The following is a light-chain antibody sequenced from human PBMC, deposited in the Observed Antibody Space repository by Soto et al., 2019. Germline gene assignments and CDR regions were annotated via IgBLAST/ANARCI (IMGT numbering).Light chain of an antibody. CDR2: WAS. V-gene: IGKV4-1*01. CDR3: QQYYSTTLT. J-gene: IGKJ4*01. Sequence: DIVLTQSPDSLAVSLGERATINCKSSQSVLYSSNNKKYLAWYQHKTGQPPKLLIYWASTRESWVPDRFSGSGSGTDFTLTIISLQAEDVAVYYCQQYYSTTLTFGGGTKVEIK. CDR1: QSVLYSSNNKKY.